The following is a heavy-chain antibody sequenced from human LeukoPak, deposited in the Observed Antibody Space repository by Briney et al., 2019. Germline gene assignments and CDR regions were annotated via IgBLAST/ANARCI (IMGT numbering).Heavy chain of an antibody. Sequence: PSETLSLTCTVSGGSISSGDYSWSWIRQPPGKGLEWIGYIYYSGSTYYNPSLKSRVTISVDTSKNQFSLKLSSVTAADTAVYYCARDWGLTGTGEGWFDPWGQGTLVTVSS. CDR3: ARDWGLTGTGEGWFDP. V-gene: IGHV4-30-4*01. J-gene: IGHJ5*02. CDR1: GGSISSGDYS. D-gene: IGHD1-20*01. CDR2: IYYSGST.